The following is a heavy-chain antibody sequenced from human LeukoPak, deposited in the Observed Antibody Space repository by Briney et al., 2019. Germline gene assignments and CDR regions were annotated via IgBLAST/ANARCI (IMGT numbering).Heavy chain of an antibody. D-gene: IGHD3-10*01. CDR2: INHSGST. CDR3: ARTGLLWFGELFRNNWFDP. CDR1: GGSFSGYY. V-gene: IGHV4-34*01. J-gene: IGHJ5*02. Sequence: PSETLSLTCAVYGGSFSGYYWSWIRQPPGKGLEWIGEINHSGSTNYNPSLKSRVTISVDTSKNQFSLKLSSVTAADTAVYYCARTGLLWFGELFRNNWFDPWGQGTLVTVSS.